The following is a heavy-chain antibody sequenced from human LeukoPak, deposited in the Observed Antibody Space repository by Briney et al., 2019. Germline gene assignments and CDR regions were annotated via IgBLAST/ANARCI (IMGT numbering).Heavy chain of an antibody. J-gene: IGHJ5*02. D-gene: IGHD6-13*01. CDR1: GGTFSSYA. CDR2: IIPIFGTA. V-gene: IGHV1-69*01. Sequence: ASVKVSCKASGGTFSSYAISWVRQAPGQGLEWMGGIIPIFGTANCAQKFQGRDTITADESTSTAYMELSSLRSEDTAVYYCARETSIAAAGLNWFDPWGQGTLVTVSS. CDR3: ARETSIAAAGLNWFDP.